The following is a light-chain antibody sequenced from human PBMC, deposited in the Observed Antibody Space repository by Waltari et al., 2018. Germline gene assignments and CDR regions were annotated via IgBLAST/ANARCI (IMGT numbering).Light chain of an antibody. V-gene: IGLV2-11*01. Sequence: QSALTQPRSVSGSPGQSVTISCTGTSSDVGANNFVSWYQHHPDKAHKLIIYDINKRPSGVPDRFSGSKSGNTASLTISGLQAEDEADYYCCSCVGRNIYWVFGGGTKLTVL. J-gene: IGLJ3*02. CDR1: SSDVGANNF. CDR3: CSCVGRNIYWV. CDR2: DIN.